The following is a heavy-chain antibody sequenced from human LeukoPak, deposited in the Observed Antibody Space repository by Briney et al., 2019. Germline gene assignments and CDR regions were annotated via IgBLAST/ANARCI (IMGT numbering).Heavy chain of an antibody. Sequence: ASVKVSCKASGYTITNNWMHWVRQAPGQGLEWMGVINPSGTGTSYAQKFQDRITMSRDTSTSTAYMELRSLRSDDTAVYYCARDRLLWFGELSDYYYYMDVWGKGTTVTISS. CDR3: ARDRLLWFGELSDYYYYMDV. J-gene: IGHJ6*03. V-gene: IGHV1-46*01. D-gene: IGHD3-10*01. CDR1: GYTITNNW. CDR2: INPSGTGT.